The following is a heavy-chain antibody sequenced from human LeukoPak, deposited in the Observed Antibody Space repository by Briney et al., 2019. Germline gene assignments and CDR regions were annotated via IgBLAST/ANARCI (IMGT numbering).Heavy chain of an antibody. D-gene: IGHD6-13*01. V-gene: IGHV1-2*06. Sequence: GASAKVSCKASGYTFTGYYMHWVRQAPGQGLEWMGRINPNSGGTNYAQKFQGRVTMTRDTSISTAYMELSRLRSDDTAVYYCARDGGSSSWYGFDYWGQGTLVTVSS. CDR1: GYTFTGYY. J-gene: IGHJ4*02. CDR3: ARDGGSSSWYGFDY. CDR2: INPNSGGT.